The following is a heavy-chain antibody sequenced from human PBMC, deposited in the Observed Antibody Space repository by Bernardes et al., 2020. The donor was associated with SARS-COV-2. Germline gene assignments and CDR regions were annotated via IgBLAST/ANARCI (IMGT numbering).Heavy chain of an antibody. CDR2: IRSRANTYAT. V-gene: IGHV3-73*01. Sequence: GGSLRLSCVASGFTFSGSAMHWVRQASGKGLEWIGRIRSRANTYATAYAASVKGRFTISRDDSKNTVFLQMNSLKTEDTAVYYCAKPIEVAGTRYNGLDVWGQGTTVTVSS. J-gene: IGHJ6*02. CDR3: AKPIEVAGTRYNGLDV. D-gene: IGHD6-19*01. CDR1: GFTFSGSA.